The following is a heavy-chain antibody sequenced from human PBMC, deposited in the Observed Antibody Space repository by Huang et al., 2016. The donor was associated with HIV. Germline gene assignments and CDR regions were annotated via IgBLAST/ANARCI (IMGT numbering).Heavy chain of an antibody. V-gene: IGHV5-51*03. CDR1: GYTFTNSW. Sequence: EVQLVQSGAEVKKPGESLKISCKGSGYTFTNSWIGWVRQMPGKGLVWMGLIYPGDADLRYSPSFQGKVTISSDKSISTAYLLGSTLEASDTAMYYCARGATLTGNTNFFDVWGQGTMVSVSS. D-gene: IGHD3-9*01. CDR2: IYPGDADL. J-gene: IGHJ3*01. CDR3: ARGATLTGNTNFFDV.